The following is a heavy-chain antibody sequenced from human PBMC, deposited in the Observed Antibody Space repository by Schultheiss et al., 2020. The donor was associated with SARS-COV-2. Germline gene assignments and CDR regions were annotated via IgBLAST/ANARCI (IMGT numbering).Heavy chain of an antibody. J-gene: IGHJ6*02. D-gene: IGHD2-2*02. CDR1: GYSISSGYY. V-gene: IGHV4-38-2*02. CDR3: ARDRGCSSTSCYNYYYYGMDV. CDR2: IYHSGST. Sequence: GSLRLSCAVSGYSISSGYYWGWIRQPPGKGLEWIGSIYHSGSTYYNPSLKSRVTISVDTSKNQFSLKLSSVTAADTAVYYCARDRGCSSTSCYNYYYYGMDVWGQGTTVTVSS.